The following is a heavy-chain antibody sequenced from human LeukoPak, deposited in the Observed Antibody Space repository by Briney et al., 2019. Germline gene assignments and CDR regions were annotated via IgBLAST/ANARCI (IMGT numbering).Heavy chain of an antibody. V-gene: IGHV1-8*01. J-gene: IGHJ4*02. CDR2: MNPNSGNT. D-gene: IGHD3-22*01. Sequence: ASVKVSCKVSGYTLTELSMHWVRQATGQGLEWMGWMNPNSGNTGYAQKFQGRVTMTRNASISTAYMELSSLRSEDTAVYYCARGGEPHYYDSSGYYGYWGQGTLVTVSS. CDR1: GYTLTELS. CDR3: ARGGEPHYYDSSGYYGY.